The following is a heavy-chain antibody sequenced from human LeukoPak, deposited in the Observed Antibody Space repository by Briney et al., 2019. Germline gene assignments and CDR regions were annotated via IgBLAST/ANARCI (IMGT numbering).Heavy chain of an antibody. Sequence: GGSLRLSCAASGFTFSSYSMNWVRQAPGKGLEWVSSISSSSSYIYYADSVKGRFTISRDNAKNSLYLQMNSLRAEDTAVYYCAKIGGVYYYGMDVWGQGTTVTGSS. CDR1: GFTFSSYS. CDR2: ISSSSSYI. V-gene: IGHV3-21*01. J-gene: IGHJ6*02. CDR3: AKIGGVYYYGMDV.